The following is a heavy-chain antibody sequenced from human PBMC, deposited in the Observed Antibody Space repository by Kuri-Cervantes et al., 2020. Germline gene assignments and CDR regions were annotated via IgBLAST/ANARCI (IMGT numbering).Heavy chain of an antibody. CDR2: IYYSGST. J-gene: IGHJ4*02. Sequence: SETLSLTCTVSGGSISSYYWSWIRQPPGKGLEWIGYIYYSGSTYYNPSLKSRVTISVDTSKNQFSLKLSSVTAADTAVYYCARVNIAVAGTFDYWGQGTLVTVSS. D-gene: IGHD6-19*01. CDR3: ARVNIAVAGTFDY. CDR1: GGSISSYY. V-gene: IGHV4-30-4*08.